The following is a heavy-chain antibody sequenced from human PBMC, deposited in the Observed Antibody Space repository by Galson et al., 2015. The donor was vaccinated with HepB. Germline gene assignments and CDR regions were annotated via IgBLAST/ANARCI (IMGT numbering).Heavy chain of an antibody. Sequence: SVKVSRKASGYTFTSYAMHWVRQAPGQRLEWMGWINAGNGNTKYSQKFQDRVTITRDTSASTAYMELSSLRSEDTAVYYCARDSDYYGSGTFYFDYWGQGTLVTVSS. CDR3: ARDSDYYGSGTFYFDY. D-gene: IGHD3-10*01. J-gene: IGHJ4*02. CDR2: INAGNGNT. V-gene: IGHV1-3*01. CDR1: GYTFTSYA.